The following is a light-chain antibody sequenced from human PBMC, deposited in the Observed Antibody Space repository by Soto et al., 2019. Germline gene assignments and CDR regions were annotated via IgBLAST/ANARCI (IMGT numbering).Light chain of an antibody. CDR1: QSVGPN. Sequence: EIGLTQSPGTLSVSLGERATLSCRASQSVGPNLAWYQQRPGQAPRLLIYGASKRATGVPARFSGRGSRTEFTLTITSLQSEDFAVYYCHQYNNRPPYTFGQGTHLEIK. CDR3: HQYNNRPPYT. J-gene: IGKJ2*01. CDR2: GAS. V-gene: IGKV3-15*01.